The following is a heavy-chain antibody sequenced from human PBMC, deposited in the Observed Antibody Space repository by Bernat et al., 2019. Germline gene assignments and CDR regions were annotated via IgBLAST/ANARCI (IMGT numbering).Heavy chain of an antibody. CDR2: IKSKTDGGTT. CDR1: GFTFSNAW. V-gene: IGHV3-15*01. CDR3: TTDLPDPSFDY. J-gene: IGHJ4*02. Sequence: EVQLVESGGGLVKPGGSLRLSCAASGFTFSNAWMSWVRQAPGKGLEWVGRIKSKTDGGTTDYAAPVKGRFTIARDDSKNTLYLQMNSLKTEDTAVYYWTTDLPDPSFDYWGQGTLVTVSS.